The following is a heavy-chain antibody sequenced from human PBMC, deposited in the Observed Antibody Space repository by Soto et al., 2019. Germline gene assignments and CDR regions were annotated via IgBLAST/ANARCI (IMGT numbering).Heavy chain of an antibody. CDR3: ATEPIYYNDGSGYYPLGH. J-gene: IGHJ1*01. Sequence: ASVKVSCKASGYSFATYGFSWVRQAPGQGLECVGWISAHNGDTHYSQKFQGRVTLTTDTSTNTGYMELRSLTSDDTAVYFCATEPIYYNDGSGYYPLGHWG. CDR2: ISAHNGDT. CDR1: GYSFATYG. V-gene: IGHV1-18*04. D-gene: IGHD3-22*01.